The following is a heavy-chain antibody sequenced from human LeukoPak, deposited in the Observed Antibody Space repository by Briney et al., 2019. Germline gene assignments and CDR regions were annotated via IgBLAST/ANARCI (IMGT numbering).Heavy chain of an antibody. CDR1: GGTFSSYA. Sequence: SVKVSCKASGGTFSSYAISWVRQAPGQGLEWMGGIIPIFGTANYAQKFQGRVAITADESTSTAYIELSSLRSEDTAVYYCARGPPLYGSGSSDAFDIWGQGTMVTVSS. CDR3: ARGPPLYGSGSSDAFDI. D-gene: IGHD3-10*01. CDR2: IIPIFGTA. J-gene: IGHJ3*02. V-gene: IGHV1-69*13.